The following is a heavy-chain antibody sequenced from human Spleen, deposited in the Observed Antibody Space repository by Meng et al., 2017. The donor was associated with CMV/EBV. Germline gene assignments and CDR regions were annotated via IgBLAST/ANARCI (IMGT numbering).Heavy chain of an antibody. CDR1: GYPVNSYY. D-gene: IGHD4/OR15-4a*01. V-gene: IGHV1-46*02. J-gene: IGHJ4*02. CDR3: ARILYGGNPPFDY. CDR2: INPSGGGT. Sequence: CKATGYPVNSYYIRWVRQAPGQGLEWMGIINPSGGGTTYARKFQGRVTMTRDTSTSTVYMELSSLRSDDTAVYFCARILYGGNPPFDYWGQGTLVTVSS.